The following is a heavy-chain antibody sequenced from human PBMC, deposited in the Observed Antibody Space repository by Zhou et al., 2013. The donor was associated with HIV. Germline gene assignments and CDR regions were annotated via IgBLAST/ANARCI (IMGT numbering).Heavy chain of an antibody. J-gene: IGHJ6*03. Sequence: QVQLVQSGAEVKKPGSSVKVSCKASGGTFSSYAISWVRQAPGQGLEWMGGIIPIFGTANYAQKFQGRVTITTDESTSTAYMELSSLRSEDTAVYYCARDGGYCSSTSCYPYYYYYMDVWGKGTTVTVSS. CDR3: ARDGGYCSSTSCYPYYYYYMDV. V-gene: IGHV1-69*05. D-gene: IGHD2-2*01. CDR1: GGTFSSYA. CDR2: IIPIFGTA.